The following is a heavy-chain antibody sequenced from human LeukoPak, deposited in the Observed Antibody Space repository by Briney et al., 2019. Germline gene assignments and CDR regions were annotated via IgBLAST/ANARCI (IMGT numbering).Heavy chain of an antibody. Sequence: PSETLSLTCTVSGGSINDYYWSWIRQPPGKRLEWIGYVYYTGTTNHNPSLNSRVTISVDTSKNQFPLKLSSVTAADTAMYYCARDGNPFDYWGQGTLVTVSS. CDR2: VYYTGTT. CDR1: GGSINDYY. V-gene: IGHV4-59*01. D-gene: IGHD1-26*01. J-gene: IGHJ4*02. CDR3: ARDGNPFDY.